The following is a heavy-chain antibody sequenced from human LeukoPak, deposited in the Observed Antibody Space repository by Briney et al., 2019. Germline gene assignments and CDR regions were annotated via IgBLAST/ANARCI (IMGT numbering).Heavy chain of an antibody. J-gene: IGHJ4*02. V-gene: IGHV4-30-4*01. D-gene: IGHD3-10*01. CDR3: ARVPYGSGTYYFDY. Sequence: SQTLSLTCTVSGGSINSGYSYWSWIRQPPGKSLEWIGYISYSGTPYYNPSLRGRVVTSGDTSDNQFFLRLGSVTAADTAVYYCARVPYGSGTYYFDYWGQGILVTVSS. CDR2: ISYSGTP. CDR1: GGSINSGYSY.